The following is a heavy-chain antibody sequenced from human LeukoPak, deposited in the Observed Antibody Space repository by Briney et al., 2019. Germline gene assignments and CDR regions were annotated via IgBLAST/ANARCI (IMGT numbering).Heavy chain of an antibody. CDR2: INQDGSEK. Sequence: GGSLRLSCVGSGFTFRGYWMSWVRQPPGKGLEWVANINQDGSEKYYVDSLKGRFTISRDNAKNSLYLQMNSLRTEDTAVYYCARDIDGAMVRGVIVFWGRGTLITVSS. CDR3: ARDIDGAMVRGVIVF. CDR1: GFTFRGYW. D-gene: IGHD3-10*01. V-gene: IGHV3-7*05. J-gene: IGHJ4*01.